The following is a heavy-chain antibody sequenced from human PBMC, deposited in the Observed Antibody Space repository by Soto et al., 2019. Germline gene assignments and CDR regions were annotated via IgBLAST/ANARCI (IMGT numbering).Heavy chain of an antibody. D-gene: IGHD2-2*01. CDR3: ARGPGYCSSTSCLRSYYYYYYTDV. CDR1: GYTFTSYD. V-gene: IGHV1-8*01. Sequence: ASVKVSCKASGYTFTSYDINWVRQATGQGLEWMGWMNPNSGNTGYAQKFQGRVTMTRNTSISTAYMELSSLRSEDTAVYYCARGPGYCSSTSCLRSYYYYYYTDVWGKGTTVTVSS. J-gene: IGHJ6*03. CDR2: MNPNSGNT.